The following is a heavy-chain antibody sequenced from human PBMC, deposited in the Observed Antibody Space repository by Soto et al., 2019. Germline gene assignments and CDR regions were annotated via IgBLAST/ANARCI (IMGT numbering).Heavy chain of an antibody. Sequence: PSETLSLYAPIHSYPTLNHNWCCIPHTTRSGLLWIGYIYETGSTSYNPSLNSRVTISLDRSTKQLSLKLSSATAADTAMYHCVRQGIGPLHGLVDVWGRGTTVTVSS. V-gene: IGHV4-59*08. D-gene: IGHD3-10*01. CDR2: IYETGST. CDR3: VRQGIGPLHGLVDV. CDR1: SYPTLNHN. J-gene: IGHJ6*02.